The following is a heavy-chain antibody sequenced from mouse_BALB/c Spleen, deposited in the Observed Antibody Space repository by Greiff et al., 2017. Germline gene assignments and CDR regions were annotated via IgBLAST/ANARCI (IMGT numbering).Heavy chain of an antibody. CDR1: GFNIKDTY. CDR3: ARTPYGNPLMDY. J-gene: IGHJ4*01. Sequence: VQLQQSGAELVKPGASVKLSCTASGFNIKDTYMHWVKQRPEQGLEWIGRIDPANGNTKYDPKFQGKATITADTSSNTAYLQLSSLTSEDTAVYYCARTPYGNPLMDYGGQGTSGTVSS. CDR2: IDPANGNT. D-gene: IGHD2-1*01. V-gene: IGHV14-3*02.